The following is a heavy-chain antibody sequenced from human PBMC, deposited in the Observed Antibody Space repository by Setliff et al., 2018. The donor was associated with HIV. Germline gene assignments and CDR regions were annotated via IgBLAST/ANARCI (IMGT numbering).Heavy chain of an antibody. J-gene: IGHJ6*03. CDR3: AKDPGATVYGFYMDA. CDR1: GFMFSDNY. Sequence: PGGSLRLSCAASGFMFSDNYMSWIRQAPGKGLEWVSYISSSSSYTNYADSVKGRFTISRDNAKKSLYLRMNSLRTDDTALYYCAKDPGATVYGFYMDAWGKGTTVTVSS. CDR2: ISSSSSYT. D-gene: IGHD4-17*01. V-gene: IGHV3-11*06.